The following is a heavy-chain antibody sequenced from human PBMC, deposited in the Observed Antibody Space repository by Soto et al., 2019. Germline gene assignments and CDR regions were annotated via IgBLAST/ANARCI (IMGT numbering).Heavy chain of an antibody. D-gene: IGHD7-27*01. Sequence: ASVKVSCKASGYTFTSYAISWVRQTTGQGLEWMGWMSPNSANTGYAQKFQGRVTMTRSTSISTAYMELSSLRSEDTAVYYCARGPPNWGFDSWGQGTLVTVSS. J-gene: IGHJ4*02. CDR2: MSPNSANT. CDR3: ARGPPNWGFDS. CDR1: GYTFTSYA. V-gene: IGHV1-8*02.